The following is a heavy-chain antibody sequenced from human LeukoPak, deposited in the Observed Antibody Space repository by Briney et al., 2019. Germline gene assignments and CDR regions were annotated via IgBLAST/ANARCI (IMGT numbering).Heavy chain of an antibody. J-gene: IGHJ4*02. CDR2: ISYDGSNK. V-gene: IGHV3-30*03. D-gene: IGHD1-26*01. CDR1: GFTFSSYG. CDR3: ARGVREGATNY. Sequence: GRSLRLSCAASGFTFSSYGMHWVRQAPGKGLEWVAVISYDGSNKYYADSVKGRFTISRDNSKDTLYLQMNSQRAEDTAVYYCARGVREGATNYWGQGTLVTVSS.